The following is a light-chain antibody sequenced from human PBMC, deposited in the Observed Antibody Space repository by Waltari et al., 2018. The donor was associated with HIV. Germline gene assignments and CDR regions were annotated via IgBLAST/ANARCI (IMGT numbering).Light chain of an antibody. CDR1: QSLLHSNGYNY. Sequence: DIVMTQSPLSLTVTPGEPASISCRSSQSLLHSNGYNYLDWYLQKPGQSPQLLISLASNRASGVPDRFSGSGSGTDFTLKISRVEAEDVGVYYCMQALQSIYTFGQGTKLEIK. J-gene: IGKJ2*01. CDR3: MQALQSIYT. V-gene: IGKV2-28*01. CDR2: LAS.